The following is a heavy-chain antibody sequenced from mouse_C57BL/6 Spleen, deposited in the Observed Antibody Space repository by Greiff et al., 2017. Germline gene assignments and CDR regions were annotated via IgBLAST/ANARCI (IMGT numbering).Heavy chain of an antibody. CDR2: INPYNGDT. CDR3: ARPHYGSRGYFDV. J-gene: IGHJ1*03. Sequence: EVQLQQSGPELVKPGASVKISCKASGYSFTGYFMNWVMQSHGKSLEWIGRINPYNGDTFYNQKFKGKATLTVDKSSSTAHMELRSLTSEDSAVYYCARPHYGSRGYFDVWGTGTTVTVSS. D-gene: IGHD1-1*01. CDR1: GYSFTGYF. V-gene: IGHV1-20*01.